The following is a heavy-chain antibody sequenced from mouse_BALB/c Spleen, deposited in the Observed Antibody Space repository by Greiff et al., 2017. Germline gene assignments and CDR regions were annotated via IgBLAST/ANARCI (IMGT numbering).Heavy chain of an antibody. CDR1: GYTFTDYY. Sequence: VKVVESGAELARPGASVKLSCKASGYTFTDYYINWVKQRTGQGLEWIGEIYPGSGNTYYNEKFKGKATLTADKSSSTAYMQLSSLTSEDSAVYFCARGSYGYWGQGTTLTVSS. CDR2: IYPGSGNT. J-gene: IGHJ2*01. V-gene: IGHV1-77*01. D-gene: IGHD1-1*01. CDR3: ARGSYGY.